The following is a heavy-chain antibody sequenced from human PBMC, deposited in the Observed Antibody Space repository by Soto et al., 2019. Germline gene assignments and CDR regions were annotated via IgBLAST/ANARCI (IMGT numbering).Heavy chain of an antibody. Sequence: GGSLRLSCAASGFTCSRYGMQWVRQAPGKGLEWVAVISYDGSNKYYADSVKGRFTISRDNSKHTLYLQMNSLRPEDTAVYYCAKDLEGYCTTTSCHPSFGLDVCGPATTLTLFS. CDR1: GFTCSRYG. V-gene: IGHV3-30*18. J-gene: IGHJ6*02. D-gene: IGHD2-2*01. CDR2: ISYDGSNK. CDR3: AKDLEGYCTTTSCHPSFGLDV.